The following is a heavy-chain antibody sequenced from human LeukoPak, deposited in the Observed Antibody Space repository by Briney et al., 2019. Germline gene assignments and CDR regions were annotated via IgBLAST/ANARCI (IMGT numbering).Heavy chain of an antibody. CDR1: GFTFSSYG. J-gene: IGHJ4*02. CDR2: IRYDGSNK. V-gene: IGHV3-30*02. Sequence: PGGSLRLSCAASGFTFSSYGMHWVRQAPGKGLEWVAFIRYDGSNKYYAGSVKGRFTISRDNSKNTLYLQMNSLRAEDTAVYYCAKAVDTTTPCPYWGQGTLVTVSS. D-gene: IGHD1-14*01. CDR3: AKAVDTTTPCPY.